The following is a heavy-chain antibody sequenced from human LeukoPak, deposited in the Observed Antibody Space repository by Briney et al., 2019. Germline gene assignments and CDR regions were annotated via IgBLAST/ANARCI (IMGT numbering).Heavy chain of an antibody. CDR3: ARALLDDFWSFDY. Sequence: SETLSLTCAVYGGSFSGYYWSWIRQPPGKGLEWIGEINHSGSTNYNPSLKSRVTISVDTSKNQFSLKLSSVTAADTAVYYCARALLDDFWSFDYWGQGTLVTVSS. CDR2: INHSGST. CDR1: GGSFSGYY. J-gene: IGHJ4*02. V-gene: IGHV4-34*01. D-gene: IGHD3-3*01.